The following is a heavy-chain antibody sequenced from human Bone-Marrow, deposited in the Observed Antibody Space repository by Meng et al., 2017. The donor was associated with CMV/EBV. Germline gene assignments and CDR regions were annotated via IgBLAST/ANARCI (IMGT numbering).Heavy chain of an antibody. CDR3: AREPYYDFWSGYYINSYLDGYYYGMDV. CDR1: GYTFTSYD. D-gene: IGHD3-3*01. V-gene: IGHV1-8*01. CDR2: MNPNSGNT. Sequence: ASVKVSCKASGYTFTSYDINWVRQATGQGLEWMGWMNPNSGNTGYAQKFQGRVTMTRNTSISTAYMELSSLRSEDTAVYYCAREPYYDFWSGYYINSYLDGYYYGMDVWGQGTTVTASS. J-gene: IGHJ6*02.